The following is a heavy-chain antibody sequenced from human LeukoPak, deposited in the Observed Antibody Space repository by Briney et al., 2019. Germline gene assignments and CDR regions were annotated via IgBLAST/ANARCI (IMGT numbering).Heavy chain of an antibody. V-gene: IGHV4-59*01. D-gene: IGHD6-19*01. CDR1: GGSISSYY. CDR2: IYYSGST. J-gene: IGHJ4*02. CDR3: ASSRSSGWYDY. Sequence: SETLSLTCTVSGGSISSYYWSWIQQPPGKGLEWIGYIYYSGSTNYDPSLQSRVTISVDTSKNQFSLKLSSVTAAGTAVYYCASSRSSGWYDYWGQGALVTVSS.